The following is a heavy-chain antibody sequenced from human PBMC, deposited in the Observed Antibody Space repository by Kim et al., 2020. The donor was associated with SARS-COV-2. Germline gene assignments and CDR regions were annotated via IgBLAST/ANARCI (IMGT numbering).Heavy chain of an antibody. V-gene: IGHV3-11*01. CDR1: GFTFSDYY. CDR3: ARERTRITIFGVVHRDGMDV. D-gene: IGHD3-3*01. CDR2: ISSSGSTI. Sequence: GGSLRLSCAASGFTFSDYYMSWIRQAPGKGLEWVSYISSSGSTIYYADSVKVRFTISRDNAKNSLYLQMNSLRAEDTDVYYCARERTRITIFGVVHRDGMDVGGQGTTVTVSS. J-gene: IGHJ6*02.